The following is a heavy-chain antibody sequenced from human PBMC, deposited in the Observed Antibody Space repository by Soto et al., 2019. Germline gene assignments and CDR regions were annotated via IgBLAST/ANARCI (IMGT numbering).Heavy chain of an antibody. CDR2: INHSGST. D-gene: IGHD3-10*01. V-gene: IGHV4-34*01. Sequence: SETLSLTCAVYGGSFSGYYWSWIRQPPGKGLEWIGEINHSGSTDYNPSLKSRVTISVDTSKNQFSLKLSSVTAADAAVYYCARWVRGVIKNYYYYYGMDVWGQGTTVT. J-gene: IGHJ6*02. CDR1: GGSFSGYY. CDR3: ARWVRGVIKNYYYYYGMDV.